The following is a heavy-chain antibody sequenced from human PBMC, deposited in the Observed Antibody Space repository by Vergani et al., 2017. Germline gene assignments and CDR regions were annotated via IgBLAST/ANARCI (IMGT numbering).Heavy chain of an antibody. J-gene: IGHJ5*02. D-gene: IGHD6-6*01. CDR3: AKDLGTSSGGGWFDP. CDR2: MSWNSNSI. Sequence: EVQLEESGGGLVLPGRSLRLSCVASGFTSAGSAMHWVRQAPGKGLEWVSGMSWNSNSIGYADSVKGRFTISRDNAKNSLYLQMNSLRAEDTALYYCAKDLGTSSGGGWFDPWGQGTLVTVSS. V-gene: IGHV3-9*02. CDR1: GFTSAGSA.